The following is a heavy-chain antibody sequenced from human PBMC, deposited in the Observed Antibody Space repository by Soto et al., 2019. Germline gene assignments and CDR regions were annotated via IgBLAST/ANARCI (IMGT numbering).Heavy chain of an antibody. Sequence: QVQLQESGPGLVKPSDTLSLTCAVSGYSISSSNWWGWIRQPPGKGLEWIGYIYYSGSTYYNPSLKSRVTMSVDKSKNQFSLKLSSLTAVDTAVYYCARIEGSSSSNYYYGMDVWGQGTTVTVSS. CDR2: IYYSGST. CDR1: GYSISSSNW. D-gene: IGHD6-6*01. V-gene: IGHV4-28*01. CDR3: ARIEGSSSSNYYYGMDV. J-gene: IGHJ6*02.